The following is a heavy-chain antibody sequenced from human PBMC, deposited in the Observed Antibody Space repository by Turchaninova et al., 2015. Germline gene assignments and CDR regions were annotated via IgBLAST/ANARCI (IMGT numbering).Heavy chain of an antibody. J-gene: IGHJ4*02. CDR3: ARDLDSSAPGDY. Sequence: QVQLQESGPGLVKPSATRSRACAVLCYSTSSGYYWGWIRQPPGKGLEWIGSIYHSGSTYYNPSLKSRVTISVDTSKNQFSLKLSSVTAADTAVYYCARDLDSSAPGDYWGQGTLVTVSS. D-gene: IGHD3-22*01. V-gene: IGHV4-38-2*02. CDR2: IYHSGST. CDR1: CYSTSSGYY.